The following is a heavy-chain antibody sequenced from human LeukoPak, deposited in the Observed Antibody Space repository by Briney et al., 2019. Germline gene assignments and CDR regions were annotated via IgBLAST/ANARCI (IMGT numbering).Heavy chain of an antibody. CDR3: ARVPTLYYDFWSGYSDY. CDR1: GYSFTSYW. J-gene: IGHJ4*02. Sequence: GESLKISCKGSGYSFTSYWIGWVRQMPGKGLEWMGIIYPGDSDTRYSPSFQGQVTTSADKSISIAYLQWSSLKASDTAMYYCARVPTLYYDFWSGYSDYWGQGTLVTVSS. D-gene: IGHD3-3*01. CDR2: IYPGDSDT. V-gene: IGHV5-51*01.